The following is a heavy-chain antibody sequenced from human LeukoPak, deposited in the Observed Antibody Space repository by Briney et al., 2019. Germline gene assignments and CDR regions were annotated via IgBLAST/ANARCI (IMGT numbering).Heavy chain of an antibody. D-gene: IGHD5/OR15-5a*01. CDR3: ARSVSGVWLFDY. CDR1: GFPFTVYP. V-gene: IGHV3-30-3*01. J-gene: IGHJ4*02. Sequence: GGSLRLSCAASGFPFTVYPTHWARQAPGKGLEWVSVSSSDETYKFYADSVRGRFTISRDNSKNRLYLQMSDLRAEDTAVYFCARSVSGVWLFDYWGRGTLVTVFS. CDR2: SSSDETYK.